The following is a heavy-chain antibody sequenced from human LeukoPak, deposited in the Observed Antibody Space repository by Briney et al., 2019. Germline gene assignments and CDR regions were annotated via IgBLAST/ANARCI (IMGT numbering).Heavy chain of an antibody. CDR1: GGSISSYY. J-gene: IGHJ4*02. CDR3: ARDILGGSYFDY. Sequence: SETLSLTCTVSGGSISSYYWSWIRQPPGKGLEWIEYIYYSGSTNYNPSHKSRVTISVDTSKAQVSLKLISVTAADTAVYYCARDILGGSYFDYWGQGTLVTVSS. V-gene: IGHV4-59*01. D-gene: IGHD1-26*01. CDR2: IYYSGST.